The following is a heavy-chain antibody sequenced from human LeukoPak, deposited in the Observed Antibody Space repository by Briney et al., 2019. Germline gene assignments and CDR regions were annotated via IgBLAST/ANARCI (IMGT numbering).Heavy chain of an antibody. J-gene: IGHJ4*02. CDR2: INAGNGNT. V-gene: IGHV1-3*01. D-gene: IGHD6-19*01. Sequence: ASVKVSCKASGYAFTSYAMHWVRQAPGQRLEWMGWINAGNGNTKYSQKFQGRVTITRDISASTAYMELSSLRSEDTAVYYCARGAVAGIPTPDYWGQGTLVTVSS. CDR3: ARGAVAGIPTPDY. CDR1: GYAFTSYA.